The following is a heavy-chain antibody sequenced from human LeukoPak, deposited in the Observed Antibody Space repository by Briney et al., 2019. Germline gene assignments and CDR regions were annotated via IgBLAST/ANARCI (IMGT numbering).Heavy chain of an antibody. CDR1: GGSFSGYY. CDR2: INHSGST. J-gene: IGHJ5*02. CDR3: ARGHIGAYDFWSGSYNWFDP. V-gene: IGHV4-34*01. Sequence: SETLSLTCAVYGGSFSGYYWSWLRQPPGKGLEWIGEINHSGSTNYDPSLTSRVTISVDTSKNQFSLKLSSVTAADTAVYYCARGHIGAYDFWSGSYNWFDPWGQGTLVTVSS. D-gene: IGHD3-3*01.